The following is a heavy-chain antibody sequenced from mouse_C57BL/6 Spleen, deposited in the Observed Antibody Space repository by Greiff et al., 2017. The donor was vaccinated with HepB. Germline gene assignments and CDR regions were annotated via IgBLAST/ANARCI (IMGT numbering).Heavy chain of an antibody. J-gene: IGHJ1*03. D-gene: IGHD2-12*01. CDR3: ARSHYSPWYFDV. CDR1: GYAFSSYW. CDR2: IYPGDGDT. Sequence: QVQLQQSGAELVKPGASVKISCKASGYAFSSYWMNWVKQRPGKGLEWIGQIYPGDGDTNYNGKFKGKATLTADKSSSTAYMQLSSLTSEDSAVYFCARSHYSPWYFDVWGTGTTVTVSS. V-gene: IGHV1-80*01.